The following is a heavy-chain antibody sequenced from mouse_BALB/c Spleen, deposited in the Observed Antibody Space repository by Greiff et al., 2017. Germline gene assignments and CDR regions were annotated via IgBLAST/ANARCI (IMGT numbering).Heavy chain of an antibody. CDR3: ARGGGNSYYFDY. J-gene: IGHJ2*01. CDR2: IWAGGST. D-gene: IGHD2-1*01. Sequence: VKVVESGPGLVAPSQSLSITCTVSGFSLTSYGVHWVRQPPGKGLEWLGVIWAGGSTNYNSALMSRLSISKDNSKSQVFLKMNSLQTDDTAMYYCARGGGNSYYFDYWGQGTTLTVSS. V-gene: IGHV2-9*02. CDR1: GFSLTSYG.